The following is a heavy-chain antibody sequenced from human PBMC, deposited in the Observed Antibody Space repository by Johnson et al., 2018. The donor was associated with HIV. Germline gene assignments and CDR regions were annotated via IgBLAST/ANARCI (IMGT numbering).Heavy chain of an antibody. CDR1: GFTFSSYA. Sequence: QMLLVESGGGVVQPGRSLRLSCAASGFTFSSYAIHWVRQAPGKGLEWVAAISYDGSNKYYADSVKGRFTISRDNSKTTLYLQMNSLRAGDTAVYFCARGKDMAGTGAFDIWGQGTMVTVSS. J-gene: IGHJ3*02. CDR3: ARGKDMAGTGAFDI. V-gene: IGHV3-30*04. CDR2: ISYDGSNK. D-gene: IGHD6-19*01.